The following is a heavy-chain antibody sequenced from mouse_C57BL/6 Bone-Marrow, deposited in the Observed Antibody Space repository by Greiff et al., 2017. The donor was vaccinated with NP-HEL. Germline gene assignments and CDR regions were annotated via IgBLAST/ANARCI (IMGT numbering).Heavy chain of an antibody. J-gene: IGHJ2*01. CDR3: TRNWVYFDY. Sequence: QVQLQQSGPELVRPGVSVKISCKGSGYTFTDYAMHWVKQSHAKSLEWIGVISTYYGDTSYNQKFKGKAKLTAVTSASTAYMELSSLTNEDSAVYYCTRNWVYFDYWGQGTTLTVSS. D-gene: IGHD4-1*01. CDR2: ISTYYGDT. V-gene: IGHV1-67*01. CDR1: GYTFTDYA.